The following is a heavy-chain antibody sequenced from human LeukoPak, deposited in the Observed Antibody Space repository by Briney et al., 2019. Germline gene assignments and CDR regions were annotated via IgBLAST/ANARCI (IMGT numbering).Heavy chain of an antibody. D-gene: IGHD5-12*01. Sequence: GGSLRLSCAASGFTFSSYAMHWVRQAPGKGLEWVAVISYDGSNKYYADSVKGRFTISRDNSKNTLYLQMNSLSAEDTAVYYCARGYSGYDWVFDYWGQGTLVTVSS. CDR3: ARGYSGYDWVFDY. V-gene: IGHV3-30-3*01. CDR2: ISYDGSNK. J-gene: IGHJ4*02. CDR1: GFTFSSYA.